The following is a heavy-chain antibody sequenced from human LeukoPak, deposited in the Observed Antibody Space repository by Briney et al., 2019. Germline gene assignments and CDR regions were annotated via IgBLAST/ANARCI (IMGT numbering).Heavy chain of an antibody. CDR3: ARGGISSWYHPIYYNYYGMDV. V-gene: IGHV1-2*06. D-gene: IGHD6-13*01. CDR2: INPTSGGT. J-gene: IGHJ6*02. Sequence: GASVKVSCQASRYTFTGYYMHWVRQAPGQGLEWMGLINPTSGGTNYAQKFQGRVTMTRDTSISTAYMELSRLISDDTAVYYCARGGISSWYHPIYYNYYGMDVWGQGTTVTVSS. CDR1: RYTFTGYY.